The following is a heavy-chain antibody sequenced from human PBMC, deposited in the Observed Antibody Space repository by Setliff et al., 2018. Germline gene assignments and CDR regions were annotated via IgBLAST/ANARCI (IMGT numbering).Heavy chain of an antibody. CDR2: IYYSGST. J-gene: IGHJ4*02. V-gene: IGHV4-61*10. D-gene: IGHD3-22*01. CDR3: AREYYYARSRNFDY. CDR1: DGSLYSGNYY. Sequence: SETLSLTCTVSDGSLYSGNYYWTWIRQPAGKALEWIGHIYYSGSTNYNPSLKSRVSISVDTSKNQFSLRLTSVTAADTAVYYCAREYYYARSRNFDYWGQGTLVTVSS.